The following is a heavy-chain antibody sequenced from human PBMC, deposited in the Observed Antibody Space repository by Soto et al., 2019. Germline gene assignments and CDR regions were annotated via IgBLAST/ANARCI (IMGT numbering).Heavy chain of an antibody. Sequence: GESLKIPCQGSGYSLTSHWITWVRQTPGKGLEWMGRIDPSDSYTNYSPSFQGRVTISADRSISTAFLQWSSLEASDTAIYYCARRLSGPKEEYNAYYFYGLDVWGQGTTVTVSS. D-gene: IGHD1-1*01. J-gene: IGHJ6*02. V-gene: IGHV5-10-1*01. CDR1: GYSLTSHW. CDR2: IDPSDSYT. CDR3: ARRLSGPKEEYNAYYFYGLDV.